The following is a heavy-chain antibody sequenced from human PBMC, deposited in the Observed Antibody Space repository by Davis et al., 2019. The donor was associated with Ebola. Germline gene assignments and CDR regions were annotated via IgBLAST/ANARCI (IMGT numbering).Heavy chain of an antibody. CDR2: ISWNSDSI. CDR3: AKGRTIPLALDF. J-gene: IGHJ4*02. D-gene: IGHD2-2*02. CDR1: GFAFGDYA. V-gene: IGHV3-9*01. Sequence: GGSLRLSCAGSGFAFGDYAMHWVRQAPGKGLEWVAGISWNSDSIVYADSVKGRFTISRDNAKNSLYLQMNSLRGEDTAFYHCAKGRTIPLALDFWGRGTLVTVSS.